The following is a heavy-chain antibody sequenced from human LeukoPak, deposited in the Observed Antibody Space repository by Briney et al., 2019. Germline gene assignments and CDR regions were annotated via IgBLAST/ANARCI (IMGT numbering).Heavy chain of an antibody. CDR1: GFTFRSYW. V-gene: IGHV3-74*01. D-gene: IGHD3-16*01. CDR2: INGDGSST. Sequence: PGGSLRLSCEASGFTFRSYWMHWVRQAPGEGLVWVSRINGDGSSTSYADSVKGRFTISRDNAKNTLYLQMNSLRAEDSAVYYCASAYYHYYFDYWGQGTLVTVSS. CDR3: ASAYYHYYFDY. J-gene: IGHJ4*02.